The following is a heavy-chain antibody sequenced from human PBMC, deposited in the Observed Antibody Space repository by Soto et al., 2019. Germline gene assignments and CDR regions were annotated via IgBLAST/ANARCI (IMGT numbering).Heavy chain of an antibody. CDR1: GESFSGYI. V-gene: IGHV4-34*01. CDR3: ARGLITGSHYSGGWYYFDS. CDR2: INHSGSA. J-gene: IGHJ4*02. D-gene: IGHD6-19*01. Sequence: QVQLQQSGAGLLKPSETLSLTCAVYGESFSGYIWTWIRQTPGKGLQWIGQINHSGSAYYNPSLKSRVTISVPTSNSQCSLELSSVTAADTAVYYCARGLITGSHYSGGWYYFDSWGQGTQVTVSS.